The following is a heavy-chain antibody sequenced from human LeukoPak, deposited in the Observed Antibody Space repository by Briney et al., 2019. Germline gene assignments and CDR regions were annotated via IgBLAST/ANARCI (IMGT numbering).Heavy chain of an antibody. Sequence: PGGSLRLSCAASGFTFSSHAMHWVRQAPGKGLEWVAVISSDGSNKYYADSVKGRFTISRDNSKNTVYLQMNSLRAEDTAVYYCAREGYSSGWYYFDYWGQGTLVTVSS. CDR2: ISSDGSNK. CDR3: AREGYSSGWYYFDY. CDR1: GFTFSSHA. D-gene: IGHD6-19*01. J-gene: IGHJ4*02. V-gene: IGHV3-30-3*01.